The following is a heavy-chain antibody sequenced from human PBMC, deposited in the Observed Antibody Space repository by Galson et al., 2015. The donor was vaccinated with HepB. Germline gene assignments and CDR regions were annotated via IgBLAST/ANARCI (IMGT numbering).Heavy chain of an antibody. D-gene: IGHD5-18*01. J-gene: IGHJ4*02. CDR1: GFTFGDYA. V-gene: IGHV3-49*04. CDR2: IRSKAYGGTT. Sequence: SLRLSCAASGFTFGDYAMGWVRQAPGKGLEWVGFIRSKAYGGTTEYAASVEGRFTISRDGSKSIAYLQMNSLKTEDTAVYYCTRLRGYSYGYSDHWGQGTLVTVSS. CDR3: TRLRGYSYGYSDH.